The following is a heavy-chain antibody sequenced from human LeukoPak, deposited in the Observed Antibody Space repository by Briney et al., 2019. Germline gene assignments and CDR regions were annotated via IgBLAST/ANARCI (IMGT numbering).Heavy chain of an antibody. CDR2: ISGSGGST. CDR1: GFSFSSYA. V-gene: IGHV3-23*01. J-gene: IGHJ4*02. D-gene: IGHD1-26*01. Sequence: GGSLRLSCAASGFSFSSYAMSWVRQAPGKGLEWVSGISGSGGSTYYADSVKGRFTISRDNSKNTLFLQMNSLRAEDTAVFYCAKLSGSQPIRHFFDCWGQGTLVTVSS. CDR3: AKLSGSQPIRHFFDC.